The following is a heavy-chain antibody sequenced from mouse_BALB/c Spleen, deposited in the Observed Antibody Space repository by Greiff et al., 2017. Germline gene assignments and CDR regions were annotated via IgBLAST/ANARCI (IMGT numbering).Heavy chain of an antibody. J-gene: IGHJ3*01. D-gene: IGHD1-1*01. CDR1: GYTFTYYN. Sequence: VQLQQSGPELVKPGASVKISCKASGYTFTYYNMHWVKQSHGKSLEWIGYIYPYNGGTGYNQKFKSKATLTVDNSSSTAYMELRSLTSEDSAVYYCAREVYYYGSSYVGVWFAYWGQGTLVTVSA. CDR3: AREVYYYGSSYVGVWFAY. V-gene: IGHV1S29*02. CDR2: IYPYNGGT.